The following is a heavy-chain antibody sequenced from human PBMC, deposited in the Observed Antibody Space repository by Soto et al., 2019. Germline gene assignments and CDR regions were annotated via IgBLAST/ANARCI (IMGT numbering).Heavy chain of an antibody. Sequence: QLQLQESGPGLVKPSETLSLTCTVSGGSISSSSYYWGWIRQPPGKGLEWIGSIYYSGSTYYNPSLKSRVTISVDTSKNQFSLKLSSVTAADTAVYYCARHSGGDSGYLNNFDYWGQGTLVTVSS. D-gene: IGHD5-12*01. CDR1: GGSISSSSYY. CDR3: ARHSGGDSGYLNNFDY. J-gene: IGHJ4*02. CDR2: IYYSGST. V-gene: IGHV4-39*01.